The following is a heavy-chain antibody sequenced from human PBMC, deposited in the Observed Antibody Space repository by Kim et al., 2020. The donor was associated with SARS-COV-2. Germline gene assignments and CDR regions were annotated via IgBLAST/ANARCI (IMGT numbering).Heavy chain of an antibody. CDR2: ISWNSGSI. J-gene: IGHJ6*02. V-gene: IGHV3-9*01. CDR1: GFTFGDYA. Sequence: GGSLRLSCAASGFTFGDYAMHWVRQAPGKGLEWVSGISWNSGSIGYADSVKGRFTISRDNAKNSLYLQMNSLRAEDTALYYCAKSSYSTSSGGDYYYYYGMDVWGQGTTVTVSS. CDR3: AKSSYSTSSGGDYYYYYGMDV. D-gene: IGHD6-6*01.